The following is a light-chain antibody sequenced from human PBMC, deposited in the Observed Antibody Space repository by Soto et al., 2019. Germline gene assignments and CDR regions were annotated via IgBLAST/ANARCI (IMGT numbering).Light chain of an antibody. Sequence: QSALTHPASVSWSPGQSITLSCTGTSSDVGTYNYVSWYQQHPGKAPKLMISQVSNRPSGVSNRFSGSKSGNTASLTISGLQAEDEADYYCSSYTISSTYVFGTGTKVTVL. CDR2: QVS. CDR3: SSYTISSTYV. J-gene: IGLJ1*01. V-gene: IGLV2-14*01. CDR1: SSDVGTYNY.